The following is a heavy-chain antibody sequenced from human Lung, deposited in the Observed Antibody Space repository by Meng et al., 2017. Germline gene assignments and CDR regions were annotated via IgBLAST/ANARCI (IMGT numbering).Heavy chain of an antibody. J-gene: IGHJ4*02. D-gene: IGHD4-11*01. V-gene: IGHV4-34*01. CDR1: GGSFSDYY. CDR2: INHSGST. CDR3: ARGPTTMAHDFDY. Sequence: QVQLQKGGAGLLKPSETLPLTCVVSGGSFSDYYWSWIRQPPGKGLEWIGEINHSGSTNYNPSLESRATISVDTSQNNLSLKLSSVTAADSAVYYCARGPTTMAHDFDYWGQGTLVTVSS.